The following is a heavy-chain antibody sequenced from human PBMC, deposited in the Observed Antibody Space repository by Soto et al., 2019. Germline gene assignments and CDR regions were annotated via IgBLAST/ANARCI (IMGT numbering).Heavy chain of an antibody. D-gene: IGHD2-2*01. Sequence: ASVKVSCKASGYTFTSYGISWVRQAPGQGLEWMGWISAYNGNTNYAQKLQGRVTMTTDTSTSTAYMELRSLRSDDTAVYYCARDPQYCSSTSCYGPYYYYYGMDVWGQGTTVTAP. J-gene: IGHJ6*02. V-gene: IGHV1-18*01. CDR2: ISAYNGNT. CDR1: GYTFTSYG. CDR3: ARDPQYCSSTSCYGPYYYYYGMDV.